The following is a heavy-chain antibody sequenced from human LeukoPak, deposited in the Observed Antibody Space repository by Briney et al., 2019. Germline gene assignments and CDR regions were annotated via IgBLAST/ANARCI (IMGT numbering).Heavy chain of an antibody. Sequence: GESLKISCKGSGNSFTNYWIGWVRQMPGKGLEWMGIIYAGDSDTRYSPSFQGQVTISADKSISTAYLQWSSLKASDTAMYYCARDSNGQRWLQLGAFDIWGQGTMVTVSS. CDR2: IYAGDSDT. CDR3: ARDSNGQRWLQLGAFDI. J-gene: IGHJ3*02. CDR1: GNSFTNYW. V-gene: IGHV5-51*01. D-gene: IGHD5-24*01.